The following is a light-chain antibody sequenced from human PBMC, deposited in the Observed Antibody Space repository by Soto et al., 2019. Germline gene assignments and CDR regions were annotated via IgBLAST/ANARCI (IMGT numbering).Light chain of an antibody. V-gene: IGLV2-14*01. CDR3: SSYTSSSTLLYV. CDR2: AVS. CDR1: SSDVGGYND. J-gene: IGLJ1*01. Sequence: QSALTQPASVSGSPGQSITISCTGTSSDVGGYNDVSWYQQHPGKAPKLMIYAVSKRPSGVSNRFSGSKSGNTASLTISGLQAEYEADYYCSSYTSSSTLLYVFGTGTKVTVL.